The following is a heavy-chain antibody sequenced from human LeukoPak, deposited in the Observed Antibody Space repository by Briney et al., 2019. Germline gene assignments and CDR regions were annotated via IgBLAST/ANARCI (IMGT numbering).Heavy chain of an antibody. Sequence: GGPLSLSGEASGFTFSSFSRNWSGKPQGRGLKWVSSISSSSSYIYYADSVKGRFTISRDNAKNSLYLQMNSLRAEDTAVYYCARGYSSPGVDYWGQGTLVTVSS. J-gene: IGHJ4*02. D-gene: IGHD6-13*01. CDR3: ARGYSSPGVDY. CDR1: GFTFSSFS. V-gene: IGHV3-21*01. CDR2: ISSSSSYI.